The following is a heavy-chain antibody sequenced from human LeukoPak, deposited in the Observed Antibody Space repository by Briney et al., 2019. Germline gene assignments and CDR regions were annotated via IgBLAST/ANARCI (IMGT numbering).Heavy chain of an antibody. D-gene: IGHD3-3*01. V-gene: IGHV4-39*01. J-gene: IGHJ4*02. CDR3: ASQARFLEWLLFGY. Sequence: ASETLSLTCTVSGGSISSSSYYWGWIRQPPGKGLECIGSIYYSGSTYYNPSLKSRVTISVDTSKNQFSLKLSSVTAADTAVYYCASQARFLEWLLFGYWGQGTLVTVSS. CDR2: IYYSGST. CDR1: GGSISSSSYY.